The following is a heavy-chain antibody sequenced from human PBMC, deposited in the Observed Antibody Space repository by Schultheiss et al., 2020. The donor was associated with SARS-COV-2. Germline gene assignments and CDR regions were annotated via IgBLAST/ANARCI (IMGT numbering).Heavy chain of an antibody. D-gene: IGHD4-17*01. CDR3: ARAEAFGYGDYDV. CDR1: GYTFTGYY. J-gene: IGHJ4*02. CDR2: INPNSGGT. Sequence: GGSLRLSCKASGYTFTGYYMHWVRQAPGQGLEWMGWINPNSGGTNYAQKFQGRVTMTRDTSISTAYMELSRLRSDDTAVYYCARAEAFGYGDYDVWGQGTLVTVSS. V-gene: IGHV1-2*02.